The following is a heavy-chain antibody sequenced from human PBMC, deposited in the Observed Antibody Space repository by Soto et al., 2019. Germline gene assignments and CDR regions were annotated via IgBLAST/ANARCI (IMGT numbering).Heavy chain of an antibody. D-gene: IGHD3-3*01. V-gene: IGHV4-34*01. CDR3: ARTRISIFGVVTPRYYFDY. CDR1: GGSFTDYY. Sequence: SETLSLTCAVYGGSFTDYYWSWIRQPPGKGLEWTGEINHSGSTNYNPSLKSRVTMPVDTSKNQFSLKLTSVTAADTAVYYCARTRISIFGVVTPRYYFDYWGHGTLVTVSS. CDR2: INHSGST. J-gene: IGHJ4*01.